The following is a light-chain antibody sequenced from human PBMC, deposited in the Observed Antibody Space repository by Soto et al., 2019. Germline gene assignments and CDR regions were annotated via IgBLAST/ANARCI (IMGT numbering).Light chain of an antibody. CDR1: QNIDNH. CDR3: QEYNKWPSWT. Sequence: IVMTQSPATLSLSPGERATLSCRASQNIDNHLAWYQQIPGQAPRLLMYAASTRATGIPARFSGSGSVTEFTLTISSLQSEDFAVYYCQEYNKWPSWTFGRGTKVEIK. J-gene: IGKJ1*01. V-gene: IGKV3D-15*01. CDR2: AAS.